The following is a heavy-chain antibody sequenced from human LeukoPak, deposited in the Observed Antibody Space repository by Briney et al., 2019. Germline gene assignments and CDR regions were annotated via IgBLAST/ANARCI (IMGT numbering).Heavy chain of an antibody. Sequence: GGSLRLSCAASGFTFSDYYMSWIRQTPGKGPEWVSYISNRAYANDIKYSDSVKGRFTISRDYAKNSVYLQMNSLRAEDTAVYYCVKTAGRDGGYWGQGTLVTVSS. V-gene: IGHV3-11*01. D-gene: IGHD5-24*01. CDR2: ISNRAYANDI. CDR3: VKTAGRDGGY. CDR1: GFTFSDYY. J-gene: IGHJ4*02.